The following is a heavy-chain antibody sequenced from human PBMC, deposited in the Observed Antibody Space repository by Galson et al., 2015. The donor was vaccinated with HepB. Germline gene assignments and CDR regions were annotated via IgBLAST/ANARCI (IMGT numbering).Heavy chain of an antibody. CDR3: ARTFYFGSGSPHDWFDP. J-gene: IGHJ5*02. Sequence: LTCSVSGGSITTDTYHWGWIRQPPGKRLEWIGSMFYSGTTYYNPSLKSRVTISVDTPKNQFSLKLSSVTAADTAVYYCARTFYFGSGSPHDWFDPWGQGAPVTVSS. D-gene: IGHD3-10*01. CDR2: MFYSGTT. CDR1: GGSITTDTYH. V-gene: IGHV4-39*01.